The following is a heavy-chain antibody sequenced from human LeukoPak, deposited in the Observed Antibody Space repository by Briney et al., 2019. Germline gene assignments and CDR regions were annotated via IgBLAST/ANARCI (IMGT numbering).Heavy chain of an antibody. D-gene: IGHD1-26*01. Sequence: ASVKVSCKASGYTFTSYAMNWVRQAPGQGLEWMGGIIPIFGTANYAQKFQGRVTITADESTSTAYMELSSLRSEDTAVYYCADIVGGTFDYWGQGTLVTVSS. CDR3: ADIVGGTFDY. V-gene: IGHV1-69*13. CDR2: IIPIFGTA. CDR1: GYTFTSYA. J-gene: IGHJ4*02.